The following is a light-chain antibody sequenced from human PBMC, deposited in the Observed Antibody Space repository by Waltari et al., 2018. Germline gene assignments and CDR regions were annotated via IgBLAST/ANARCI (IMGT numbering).Light chain of an antibody. V-gene: IGLV2-14*01. CDR2: DVS. CDR3: NSYAGSSSWV. CDR1: STHVGFYNY. J-gene: IGLJ3*02. Sequence: QSALTQPASVSGSPGQSITISCTGPSTHVGFYNYVSWYQQHLGQAPKLIIDDVSGRPSGFSYRFSCSKSGNTDSLTRSGLQAEDESDYYCNSYAGSSSWVFGGGTKLTVL.